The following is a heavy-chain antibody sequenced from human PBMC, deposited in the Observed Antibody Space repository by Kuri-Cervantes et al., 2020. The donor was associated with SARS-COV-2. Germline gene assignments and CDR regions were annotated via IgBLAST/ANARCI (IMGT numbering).Heavy chain of an antibody. D-gene: IGHD5-18*01. CDR1: GGSISSYY. V-gene: IGHV4-4*07. Sequence: SCTVAGGSISSYYWSWIRQPAGKGLEWIGRIYTSGSTNYNPSLKSRVTMSVDTSKNQFSLKLSSVTAADTAVYYCARVPGGYSYGPFDYWGQGTLVTVSS. CDR2: IYTSGST. J-gene: IGHJ4*02. CDR3: ARVPGGYSYGPFDY.